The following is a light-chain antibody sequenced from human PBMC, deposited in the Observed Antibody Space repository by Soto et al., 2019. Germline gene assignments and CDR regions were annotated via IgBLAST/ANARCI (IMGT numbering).Light chain of an antibody. V-gene: IGLV2-14*01. Sequence: QSALTQPASVSGSPGQSITISCTGTSSDGGGYNYVSWYQQHPGKAPKLMIYDVSNRPSGVSNRFSGSKSGNTASLTISGLQAEDEADYYRSSYTSSSTYVVLGGGTTITVL. J-gene: IGLJ2*01. CDR1: SSDGGGYNY. CDR3: SSYTSSSTYVV. CDR2: DVS.